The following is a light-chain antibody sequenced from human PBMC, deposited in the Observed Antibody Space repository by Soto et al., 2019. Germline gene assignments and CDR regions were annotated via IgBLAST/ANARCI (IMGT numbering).Light chain of an antibody. J-gene: IGLJ3*02. CDR3: SSYTSSSTGV. V-gene: IGLV2-14*01. CDR1: SSDVGGYKY. Sequence: QSALTQPASVSGSPGQSITISCTGTSSDVGGYKYVSWYQQDPGKAPKLMIYEVSNRPSGVSNRFSGSKSGNTASLTISGLQAEDEADYYCSSYTSSSTGVFGGGTKLTVL. CDR2: EVS.